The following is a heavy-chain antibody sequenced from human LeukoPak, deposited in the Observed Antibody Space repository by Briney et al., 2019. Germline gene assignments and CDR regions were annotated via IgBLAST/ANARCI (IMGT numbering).Heavy chain of an antibody. CDR3: ARSSSYYDFSSGMDV. J-gene: IGHJ6*02. D-gene: IGHD3-3*01. CDR1: GFTFSSYA. Sequence: GVSLRLSCAASGFTFSSYAMHWVPQAPGKGLEYFSAISCNWGSTYYANSVKGRFNISRDNSKNKVYIPMGSLRAEDMAVYSCARSSSYYDFSSGMDVWGQGTTVTVSS. CDR2: ISCNWGST. V-gene: IGHV3-64*01.